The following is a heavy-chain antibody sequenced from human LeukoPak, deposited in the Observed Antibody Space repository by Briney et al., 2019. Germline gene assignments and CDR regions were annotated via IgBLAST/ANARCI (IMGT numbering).Heavy chain of an antibody. J-gene: IGHJ4*02. Sequence: KPGGSLRLSCAASGFTFSSYSMNWVRQAPGKGLEWVSSISSSSSYIYYADSVKCRFTISRDNAKNSLYLQMNSLRAEDTAVYYCARGPRRSGWYPEYWGQGTLVTVSS. CDR3: ARGPRRSGWYPEY. CDR1: GFTFSSYS. V-gene: IGHV3-21*01. CDR2: ISSSSSYI. D-gene: IGHD6-19*01.